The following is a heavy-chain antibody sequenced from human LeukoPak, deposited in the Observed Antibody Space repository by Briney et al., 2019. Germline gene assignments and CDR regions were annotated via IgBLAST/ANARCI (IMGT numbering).Heavy chain of an antibody. V-gene: IGHV4-31*03. D-gene: IGHD4-23*01. CDR2: IYYSGSS. J-gene: IGHJ4*02. Sequence: PSETLSLTCTVSGGSINSGGYYWSWIRQHPGKGLEWIGYIYYSGSSYYNPSLKSRVTISVDTSKNQFSLKLSSVTAADTAVYYCARGHGTVVTTYYFDYWGQGTLVTVSS. CDR1: GGSINSGGYY. CDR3: ARGHGTVVTTYYFDY.